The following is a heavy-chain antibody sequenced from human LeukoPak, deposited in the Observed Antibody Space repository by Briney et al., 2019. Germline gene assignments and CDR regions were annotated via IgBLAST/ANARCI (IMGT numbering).Heavy chain of an antibody. CDR1: GCTFTSYS. CDR2: INPSGGST. V-gene: IGHV1-46*01. J-gene: IGHJ4*02. Sequence: ASVKVSCKASGCTFTSYSINWVRQAPGQGLEWMGIINPSGGSTTYAQKFQGRVTMTRDTSTSTVYMELSSLRSEDTAVYYCARGRARGYSYGLGYWGQGTLVTVSS. D-gene: IGHD5-18*01. CDR3: ARGRARGYSYGLGY.